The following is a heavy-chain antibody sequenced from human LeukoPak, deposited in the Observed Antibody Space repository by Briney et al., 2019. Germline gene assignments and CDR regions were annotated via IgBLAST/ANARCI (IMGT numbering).Heavy chain of an antibody. J-gene: IGHJ4*02. V-gene: IGHV4-39*01. D-gene: IGHD6-19*01. Sequence: PSETLSLTCTVSGGSISSSSYYWGWIRQPPGKGLDWIGSTYYSGSTYYNPSLKSRVTISVDASKNQFSLKLSSVTAADTAVYYCASSGYSSGWPSPDYWGQGTLVTVSS. CDR2: TYYSGST. CDR3: ASSGYSSGWPSPDY. CDR1: GGSISSSSYY.